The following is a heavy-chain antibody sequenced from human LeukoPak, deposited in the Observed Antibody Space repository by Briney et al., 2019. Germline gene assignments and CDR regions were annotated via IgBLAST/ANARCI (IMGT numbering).Heavy chain of an antibody. V-gene: IGHV1-2*04. Sequence: ASVKVSCKASGYTFTGYYMHWVRQAPGQGLEWMGWINPNSGGTNYAQKFQGWVTMTRDTSISTAYMELSRLRSDDTAVYYCATDRANVEMATIGQILGYWGQGTLVTVSS. CDR1: GYTFTGYY. D-gene: IGHD5-24*01. CDR3: ATDRANVEMATIGQILGY. CDR2: INPNSGGT. J-gene: IGHJ4*02.